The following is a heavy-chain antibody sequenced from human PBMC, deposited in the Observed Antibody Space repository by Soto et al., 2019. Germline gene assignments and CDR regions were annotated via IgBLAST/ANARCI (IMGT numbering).Heavy chain of an antibody. CDR2: INPSGGST. V-gene: IGHV1-46*01. CDR3: ARGPPTGSSGWFYFDS. Sequence: ASVKVSCKASGYTFTSYYMHWVRQAPGQGLEWMGIINPSGGSTSYAQKFQGRVTMTRDTSTSTVYMELSRLRSDDTAVYYCARGPPTGSSGWFYFDSWGQGPLVTVSS. CDR1: GYTFTSYY. J-gene: IGHJ4*02. D-gene: IGHD6-19*01.